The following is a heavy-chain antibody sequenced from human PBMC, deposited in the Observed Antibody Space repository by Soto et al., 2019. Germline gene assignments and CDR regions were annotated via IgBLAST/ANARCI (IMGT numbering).Heavy chain of an antibody. D-gene: IGHD3-10*02. V-gene: IGHV1-3*01. J-gene: IGHJ5*02. CDR2: INAGNSKT. CDR1: GYTFSGHA. Sequence: ASVKVSCKASGYTFSGHAIHWLRQAPGQRPEWLGWINAGNSKTYYSEKFEGRVTFTRDTVVTTVNMELTSLTSEDTAVYYCGRDQSGTGYYVDWFDPWGQGTLVTVS. CDR3: GRDQSGTGYYVDWFDP.